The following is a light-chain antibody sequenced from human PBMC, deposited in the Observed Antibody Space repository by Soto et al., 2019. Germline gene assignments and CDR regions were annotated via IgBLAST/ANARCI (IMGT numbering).Light chain of an antibody. V-gene: IGKV4-1*01. CDR2: KAS. CDR1: QSVLYSSNNKNY. Sequence: IVMSQWRDSLARSLGERATINCKASQSVLYSSNNKNYLAWYQQKPGKDPKLMIYKASTLKSGVLSRFSGSGSGTEFTLTISSLQPDDFATCSCPHYNSSPEAFGQGTKVDIK. J-gene: IGKJ1*01. CDR3: PHYNSSPEA.